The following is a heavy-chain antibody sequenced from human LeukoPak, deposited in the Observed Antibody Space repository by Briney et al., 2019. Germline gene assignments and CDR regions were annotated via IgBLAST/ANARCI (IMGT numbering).Heavy chain of an antibody. J-gene: IGHJ5*02. CDR1: GYTFTTFA. Sequence: ASVKVSCKASGYTFTTFAVHWVGQAPGQRREWMGWINAGNGNARYSESFQGRATITRDTSATTPYMQLSSLRSEDTAVYYCARGMPSSNPWFDPWGQGTLVTVSS. V-gene: IGHV1-3*01. CDR2: INAGNGNA. D-gene: IGHD1-14*01. CDR3: ARGMPSSNPWFDP.